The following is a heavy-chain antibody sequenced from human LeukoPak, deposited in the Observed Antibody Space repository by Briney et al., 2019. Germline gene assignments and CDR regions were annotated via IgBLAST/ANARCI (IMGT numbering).Heavy chain of an antibody. CDR1: GYSFSSHD. J-gene: IGHJ3*02. D-gene: IGHD3-3*01. CDR3: ARGDCSSTSCKINRGITIFGVVIERLGDAFDI. CDR2: MNPKSGNT. V-gene: IGHV1-8*01. Sequence: GASVKVSCKASGYSFSSHDINWVRQATGQGLEWMGWMNPKSGNTDHAQKFQGRVTMSRNTSISVAYLELSSLRSEDTAVYYCARGDCSSTSCKINRGITIFGVVIERLGDAFDIWGQGTMVTVSS.